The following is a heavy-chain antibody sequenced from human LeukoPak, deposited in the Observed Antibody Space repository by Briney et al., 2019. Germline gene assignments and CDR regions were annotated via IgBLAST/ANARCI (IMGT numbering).Heavy chain of an antibody. V-gene: IGHV1-2*06. Sequence: ASVKVSCKASGYTFIGYFLHWVRQAPGQGPEWMGRINCNSGVTEYGHNFQGRVTMTRDTSINTAYMEVTRLISDDTAVYYCARDYLSGYMANWGQGTLVTVSS. CDR3: ARDYLSGYMAN. CDR1: GYTFIGYF. J-gene: IGHJ4*02. D-gene: IGHD3-9*01. CDR2: INCNSGVT.